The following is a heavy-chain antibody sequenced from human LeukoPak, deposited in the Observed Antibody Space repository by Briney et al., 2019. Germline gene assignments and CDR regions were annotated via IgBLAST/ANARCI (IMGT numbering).Heavy chain of an antibody. Sequence: PGGSLRLSCAASGFTFSSYAMSWVRQAPGKGLEWVSAISGSGGSTYYADSVKGRFTISRDNSKNTLYLQMNSLRAEDTAVYYCAKDARITMIVVARRFAFDIWGQGTMVTVSS. CDR1: GFTFSSYA. J-gene: IGHJ3*02. CDR3: AKDARITMIVVARRFAFDI. D-gene: IGHD3-22*01. CDR2: ISGSGGST. V-gene: IGHV3-23*01.